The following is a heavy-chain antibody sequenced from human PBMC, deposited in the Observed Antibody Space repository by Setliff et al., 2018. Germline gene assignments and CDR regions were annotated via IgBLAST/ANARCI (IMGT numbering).Heavy chain of an antibody. CDR2: IVVGSGNA. Sequence: GASVKVSCKASGFTFTSSAVQWVRQARGQRLEWIGWIVVGSGNANYAQKFQERVTITRDMSTSTAFMELSSLRSDDTAVYYCARDEAPRYFDWLLGRKYYYYGMDVWGQGTTVTVSS. CDR1: GFTFTSSA. D-gene: IGHD3-9*01. CDR3: ARDEAPRYFDWLLGRKYYYYGMDV. V-gene: IGHV1-58*01. J-gene: IGHJ6*02.